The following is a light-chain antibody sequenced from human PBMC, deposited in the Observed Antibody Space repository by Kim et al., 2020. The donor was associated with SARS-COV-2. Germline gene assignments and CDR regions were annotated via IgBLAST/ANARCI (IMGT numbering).Light chain of an antibody. J-gene: IGKJ4*01. V-gene: IGKV1-39*01. CDR3: QQSYSTPWLT. CDR1: QSIGTR. CDR2: AAS. Sequence: SVGDSVTIACRASQSIGTRLNWYQQRAGKAPNLLIYAASSLQSGVPSRFSGTGSGADFTLTISSLQPEDFATYYCQQSYSTPWLTFGGGTKVDIK.